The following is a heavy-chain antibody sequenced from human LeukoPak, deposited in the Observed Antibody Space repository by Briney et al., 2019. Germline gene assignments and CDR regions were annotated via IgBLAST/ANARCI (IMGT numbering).Heavy chain of an antibody. CDR1: GFTFSNAW. D-gene: IGHD3-3*01. CDR2: IRSNSDGGTI. V-gene: IGHV3-15*07. Sequence: PGGSLRLSCATSGFTFSNAWMNWVRQAPGKGLEWVGRIRSNSDGGTIDYAAPVKGRFTLSRDDSKTTLYLQMNSLRAEDTAVYYCARVDWGYDFWSGYRGYYYGMDVWGQGTTVTVSS. CDR3: ARVDWGYDFWSGYRGYYYGMDV. J-gene: IGHJ6*02.